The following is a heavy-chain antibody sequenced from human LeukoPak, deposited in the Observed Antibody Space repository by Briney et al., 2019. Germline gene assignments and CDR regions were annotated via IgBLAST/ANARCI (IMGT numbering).Heavy chain of an antibody. J-gene: IGHJ4*02. D-gene: IGHD3-10*01. Sequence: GASVKVSCKASGYTFTSYDINWVRQATAQGLEWMGWMNPNSGNTGYAQKFQGRVTITRNTSISTAYMELSSLRSEDTAVYYCARENYYGSGSYHYWGQGTLVTVSS. CDR2: MNPNSGNT. V-gene: IGHV1-8*03. CDR1: GYTFTSYD. CDR3: ARENYYGSGSYHY.